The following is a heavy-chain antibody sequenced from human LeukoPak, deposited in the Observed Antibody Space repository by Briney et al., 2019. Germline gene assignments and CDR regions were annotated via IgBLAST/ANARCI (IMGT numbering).Heavy chain of an antibody. CDR1: GGSLSSGDYY. D-gene: IGHD1-20*01. CDR2: IYYSGST. V-gene: IGHV4-30-4*08. Sequence: SQTLSLTCTVSGGSLSSGDYYWSWIRQPPGKGLEWLGYIYYSGSTYYNPSLKSRVTISVDTSKNQFSLKLSSVTAADTAVYYCAREHPDRYNWNYFDYWGQGTLVTVSS. CDR3: AREHPDRYNWNYFDY. J-gene: IGHJ4*02.